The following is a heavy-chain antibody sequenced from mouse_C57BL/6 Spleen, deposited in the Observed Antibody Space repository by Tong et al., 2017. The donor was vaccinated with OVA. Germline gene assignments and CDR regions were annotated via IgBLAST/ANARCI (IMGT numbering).Heavy chain of an antibody. CDR2: IYPGDGDT. J-gene: IGHJ4*01. CDR3: ARDDGFPMDY. CDR1: GYAFSSSW. Sequence: VQLQESGPELVKPGASVKISCKASGYAFSSSWMNWVKQRPGKGLEWIGRIYPGDGDTNYNGKFKGKATLTADKSSSTAYMQLSSLTSEDSAVYFCARDDGFPMDYWGQGTPVTVSS. D-gene: IGHD2-3*01. V-gene: IGHV1-82*01.